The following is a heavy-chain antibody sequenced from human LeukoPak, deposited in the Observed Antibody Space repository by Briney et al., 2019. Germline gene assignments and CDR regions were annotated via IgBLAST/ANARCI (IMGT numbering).Heavy chain of an antibody. V-gene: IGHV1-69*13. CDR2: IIPIFGTA. J-gene: IGHJ4*02. D-gene: IGHD3-22*01. CDR3: ARGRGRLLLDLDY. Sequence: REASVKVSCKASGGTFSSYAISWVRQAPGQGLEWMGGIIPIFGTANYAQKFQGRVTITADESTSTAYMELSSLRSEDTAVYYCARGRGRLLLDLDYWGQGTLVTVSS. CDR1: GGTFSSYA.